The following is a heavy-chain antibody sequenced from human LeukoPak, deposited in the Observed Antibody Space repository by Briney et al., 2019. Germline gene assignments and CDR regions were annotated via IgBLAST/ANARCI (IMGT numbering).Heavy chain of an antibody. Sequence: SETLSLTCIVSGGSISSISSNNYHWGWIRQPPGKGLEWIGSIYYSGSTYYNPSLKSRVTISVDTSKNQFSLKLSSVTAADTAVYYCARRPRGYTYGYYFDYWGQGTLVTVSS. CDR1: GGSISSISSNNYH. J-gene: IGHJ4*02. CDR3: ARRPRGYTYGYYFDY. CDR2: IYYSGST. D-gene: IGHD5-18*01. V-gene: IGHV4-39*01.